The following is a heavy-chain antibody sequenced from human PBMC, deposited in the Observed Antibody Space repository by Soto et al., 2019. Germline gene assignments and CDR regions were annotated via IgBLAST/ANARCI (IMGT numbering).Heavy chain of an antibody. CDR2: IKGDGTIT. Sequence: EVQLVESGGGLVQPGGSLRLSCAASGFTFSRDWMHWVRQSPGKGLXWVSRIKGDGTITNYADSVKGRFTTSRDNAKNTVYLQLNSLTTEDTAVYYCARGGLGNYYNDYWGQGTLVTVSS. CDR3: ARGGLGNYYNDY. J-gene: IGHJ4*02. V-gene: IGHV3-74*01. D-gene: IGHD3-10*01. CDR1: GFTFSRDW.